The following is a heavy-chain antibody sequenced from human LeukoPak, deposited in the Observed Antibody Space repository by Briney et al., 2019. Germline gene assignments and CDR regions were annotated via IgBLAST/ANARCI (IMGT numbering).Heavy chain of an antibody. D-gene: IGHD1-1*01. V-gene: IGHV3-30*02. Sequence: PGGSLRLSCAASGFTFSSYGMHWVRQAPGKGLEWVAFIRYDGSNKYYADSVKGRFAISRDNSKNTLYLQMNSLRAEDTDVYYCASGNWNDRYYFDYWGQGTLVTVSS. CDR3: ASGNWNDRYYFDY. CDR2: IRYDGSNK. CDR1: GFTFSSYG. J-gene: IGHJ4*02.